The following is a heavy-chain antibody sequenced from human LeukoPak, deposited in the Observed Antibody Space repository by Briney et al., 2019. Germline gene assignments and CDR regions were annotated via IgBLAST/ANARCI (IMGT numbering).Heavy chain of an antibody. V-gene: IGHV4-39*07. CDR3: AQQLGLYFDF. D-gene: IGHD6-13*01. CDR2: IYYSGRT. CDR1: GGSIGNSTYY. J-gene: IGHJ4*02. Sequence: PSETLSLTCTVSGGSIGNSTYYWGWIRQPPGKGLEWIASIYYSGRTYYNPSLKSRVTISVDTSKNQFSLKLNSMTAADTAVYYCAQQLGLYFDFWGQGTLVTVSS.